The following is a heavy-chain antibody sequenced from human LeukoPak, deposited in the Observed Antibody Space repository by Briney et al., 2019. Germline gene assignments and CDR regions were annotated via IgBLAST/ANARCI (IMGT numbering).Heavy chain of an antibody. CDR3: AKPPSYCGSDCYVNWFDP. D-gene: IGHD2-21*02. Sequence: PGGSLRLACTASGFSFDTYAMNWVRQVPGKGLEWVSGISGSGGNSYYADSVKGRFTISRDNSKNTLYLQMNSLRAEDTAVYYCAKPPSYCGSDCYVNWFDPWGQGTLVTVSS. J-gene: IGHJ5*02. V-gene: IGHV3-23*01. CDR2: ISGSGGNS. CDR1: GFSFDTYA.